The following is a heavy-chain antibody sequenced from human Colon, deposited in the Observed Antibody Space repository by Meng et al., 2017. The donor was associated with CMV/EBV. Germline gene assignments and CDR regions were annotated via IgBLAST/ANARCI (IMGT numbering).Heavy chain of an antibody. CDR2: IRPILDMT. D-gene: IGHD3-10*01. CDR1: GGTFSTYG. J-gene: IGHJ4*02. V-gene: IGHV1-69*10. Sequence: SVKVSCKDSGGTFSTYGFSWVRQAPGQGLEWVGGIRPILDMTNYADRFQGRVTITADKSTSIVYMELRSLRSDDTAVYYCARSTLGPYYDGSGSPYYFASWGQGTLVTVSS. CDR3: ARSTLGPYYDGSGSPYYFAS.